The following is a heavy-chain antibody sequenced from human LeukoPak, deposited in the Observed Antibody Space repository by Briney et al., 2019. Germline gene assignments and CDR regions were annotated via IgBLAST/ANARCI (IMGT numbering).Heavy chain of an antibody. D-gene: IGHD1-14*01. CDR2: ISGSGGST. Sequence: GGSLRLSCAASGFTFSSYAMSWVRQAPGKGLEWVSAISGSGGSTYYADSVKGRFTISRDNSKNTLYLQMNSLRAEDTAVYYCAKGSNNHYYHNWFDPWGQGTLVTVSS. J-gene: IGHJ5*02. V-gene: IGHV3-23*01. CDR3: AKGSNNHYYHNWFDP. CDR1: GFTFSSYA.